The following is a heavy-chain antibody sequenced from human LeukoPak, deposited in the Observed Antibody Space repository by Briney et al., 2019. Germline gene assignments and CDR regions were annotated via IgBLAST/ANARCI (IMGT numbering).Heavy chain of an antibody. CDR2: INRSGST. J-gene: IGHJ5*02. CDR3: ARNAVRAWFDP. D-gene: IGHD1-26*01. Sequence: PSETLSLTCAVYGGSFSGYYWSWIRQPPGKGLEWIGEINRSGSTNYNPSLKSRVTISVDTSKNQFSLRLSSVTAADTAVYYCARNAVRAWFDPWGQGTLVTVSS. V-gene: IGHV4-34*01. CDR1: GGSFSGYY.